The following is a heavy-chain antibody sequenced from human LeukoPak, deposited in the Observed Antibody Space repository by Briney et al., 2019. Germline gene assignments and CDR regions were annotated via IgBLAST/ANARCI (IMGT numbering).Heavy chain of an antibody. CDR3: AKGQGAGVLGFLEWLSLDS. CDR2: ISGRGRHT. CDR1: GFTFIAYY. J-gene: IGHJ4*02. D-gene: IGHD3-3*01. V-gene: IGHV3-11*05. Sequence: GGSLRLSCAASGFTFIAYYMSWIRQAQGKGLERVSYISGRGRHTSYADSVKGRFTISRDNAKNTLYRQMNILRDEDTAVYYCAKGQGAGVLGFLEWLSLDSWGQGTLVTVS.